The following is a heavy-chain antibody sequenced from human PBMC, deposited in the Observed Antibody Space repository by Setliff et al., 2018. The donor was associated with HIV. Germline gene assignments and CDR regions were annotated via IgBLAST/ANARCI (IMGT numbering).Heavy chain of an antibody. CDR3: ATGRDSSGYYLLADY. D-gene: IGHD3-22*01. Sequence: GASVKVSCKTSGYTFTGYHMHWVRQAPGQGLEWMGWINPNSGGTIYAQKFQDRVTMTRDTSSSTAYMELSRLRSDDTAVYYCATGRDSSGYYLLADYWGRGTLVTVSS. CDR2: INPNSGGT. J-gene: IGHJ4*02. V-gene: IGHV1-2*02. CDR1: GYTFTGYH.